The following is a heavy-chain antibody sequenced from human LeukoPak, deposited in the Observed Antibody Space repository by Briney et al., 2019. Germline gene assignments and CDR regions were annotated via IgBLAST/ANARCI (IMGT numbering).Heavy chain of an antibody. J-gene: IGHJ5*02. D-gene: IGHD5-18*01. CDR3: AEELRGYSYGLRNNWFDP. Sequence: PGRSLRLSCAASGFTFSSYGMHWVRQAPGKGLEWVAVISYDGSNKYYAHSVKGRFTISRDNSKNTLYLQMNSLRAEDTAVYYCAEELRGYSYGLRNNWFDPWGQGTLVTVSS. CDR2: ISYDGSNK. V-gene: IGHV3-30*18. CDR1: GFTFSSYG.